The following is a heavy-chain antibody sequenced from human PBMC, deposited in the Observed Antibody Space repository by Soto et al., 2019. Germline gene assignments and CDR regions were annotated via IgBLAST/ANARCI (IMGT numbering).Heavy chain of an antibody. D-gene: IGHD3-22*01. CDR2: IIPIFGTA. Sequence: GASVKVSCKASGGTFSSYAISWVRQAPGQGLEWMGGIIPIFGTANYAQKFQGRVTITADESTSTAYMGLSSLRSEDTAVYYCARDDTPHTVGITMIVEAFDIWGQGTMVTVSS. V-gene: IGHV1-69*13. J-gene: IGHJ3*02. CDR3: ARDDTPHTVGITMIVEAFDI. CDR1: GGTFSSYA.